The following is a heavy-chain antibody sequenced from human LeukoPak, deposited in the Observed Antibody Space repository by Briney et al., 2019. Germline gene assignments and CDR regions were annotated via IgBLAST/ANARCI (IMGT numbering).Heavy chain of an antibody. Sequence: GGSLRLSCAASGFTFSSYGMHWVRQAPGKGLEGVAFIRYDGSNKYYADSVKGRFTTSRDNSKNTLYLQMNSLRAEDTAVYYCAKDGEEMATITGQIDYWGQGTLVTVSS. CDR1: GFTFSSYG. CDR2: IRYDGSNK. J-gene: IGHJ4*02. CDR3: AKDGEEMATITGQIDY. D-gene: IGHD5-24*01. V-gene: IGHV3-30*02.